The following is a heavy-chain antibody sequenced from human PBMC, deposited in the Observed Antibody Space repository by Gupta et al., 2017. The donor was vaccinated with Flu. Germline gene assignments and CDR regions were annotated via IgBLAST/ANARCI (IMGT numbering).Heavy chain of an antibody. D-gene: IGHD2-2*01. CDR3: VRGGDCSITSCWLYGQGWFDP. CDR1: GFTFSRHA. CDR2: ISGAGHVA. Sequence: EVQLLESGGASVQSGGSLRVSCTATGFTFSRHAMGWVRQAPGKRVEWVSSISGAGHVAYYADSVKGRFTTSRDNSKNMLYLEMNGLRGDDTALYYCVRGGDCSITSCWLYGQGWFDPWGQGTLVTVSS. J-gene: IGHJ5*02. V-gene: IGHV3-23*01.